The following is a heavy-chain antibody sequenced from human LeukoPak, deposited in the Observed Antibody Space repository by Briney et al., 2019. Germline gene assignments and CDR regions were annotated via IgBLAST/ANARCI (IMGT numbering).Heavy chain of an antibody. CDR3: ARDRAAFGVVQVGY. CDR1: TFTFSRYW. J-gene: IGHJ4*02. Sequence: GGSLRLSCAASTFTFSRYWMHWVRQAPGKGLVWDSRINSDGTNTYYADSVKGRFTISRDNTKNTLYLQMNSLRTEDTAVYYCARDRAAFGVVQVGYWGQGTLVTVSS. V-gene: IGHV3-74*01. D-gene: IGHD3-3*01. CDR2: INSDGTNT.